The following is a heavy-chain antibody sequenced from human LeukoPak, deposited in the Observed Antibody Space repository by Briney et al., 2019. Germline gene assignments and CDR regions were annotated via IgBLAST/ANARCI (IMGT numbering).Heavy chain of an antibody. CDR1: GYTFTSYG. CDR2: IIPIFGTA. Sequence: ASVKVSCKASGYTFTSYGISWVRQAPGQGLGWMGGIIPIFGTANYAQKFQGRVTITADESTSTVYMELSSLRSEDTAVYYCARDYCSSTSCYALSNYWGQGTLVTVSS. D-gene: IGHD2-2*01. CDR3: ARDYCSSTSCYALSNY. J-gene: IGHJ4*02. V-gene: IGHV1-69*13.